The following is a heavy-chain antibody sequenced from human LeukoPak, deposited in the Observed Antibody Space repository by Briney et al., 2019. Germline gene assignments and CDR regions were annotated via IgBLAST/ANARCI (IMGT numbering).Heavy chain of an antibody. CDR3: ARGSLGSWYFFDY. CDR1: GFTFSKFA. Sequence: GGSLRLSCAASGFTFSKFAMSWVRQAPGEGPEWVSTISSSGGDTYYADSVKGRFTVSRDNSKNTLFLQMNSVRAEDTALYYCARGSLGSWYFFDYWGQGTLVTVSS. V-gene: IGHV3-23*01. CDR2: ISSSGGDT. D-gene: IGHD6-13*01. J-gene: IGHJ4*02.